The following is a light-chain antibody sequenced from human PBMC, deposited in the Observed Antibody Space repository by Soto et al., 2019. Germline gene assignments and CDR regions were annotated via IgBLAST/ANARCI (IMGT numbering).Light chain of an antibody. CDR1: QSILHSPNNKDA. Sequence: DIVMTQSPDSLAVSLGERATINCKSSQSILHSPNNKDALTWYQQKPGQPPKLLINWASTRESGVPDRFSGAGSGTDFTLTISSQQAEDVAVYYCQQFYTTPTFGQGTRVEIK. CDR2: WAS. V-gene: IGKV4-1*01. J-gene: IGKJ1*01. CDR3: QQFYTTPT.